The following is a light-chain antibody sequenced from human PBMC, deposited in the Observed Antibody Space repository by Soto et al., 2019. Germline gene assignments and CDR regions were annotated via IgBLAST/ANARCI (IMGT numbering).Light chain of an antibody. CDR1: SSNIGSNY. V-gene: IGLV1-47*01. CDR2: RNN. J-gene: IGLJ3*02. CDR3: AAWDDSLSGRV. Sequence: QLVLTQPPSASGTPGQRVTISCSGSSSNIGSNYVYWYQQLPGTAPKLLIYRNNQRPSGVPDRFSGSKSGTSASLAISGLRSEDEADYYCAAWDDSLSGRVFGGGTKVT.